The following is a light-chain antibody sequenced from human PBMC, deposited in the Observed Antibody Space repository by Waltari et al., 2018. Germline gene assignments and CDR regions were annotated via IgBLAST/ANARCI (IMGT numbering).Light chain of an antibody. J-gene: IGLJ2*01. CDR1: SRDVGAYDY. CDR2: DVS. CDR3: ASYPTTTTAV. V-gene: IGLV2-14*03. Sequence: QSALTQPASVSASPGQSITLSCTGTSRDVGAYDYVSWFQVYPGKAPKLIIYDVSKRPSASSNRFSASKSDNAVSLVLSGLHPDDESVYYCASYPTTTTAVFGGETRVTV.